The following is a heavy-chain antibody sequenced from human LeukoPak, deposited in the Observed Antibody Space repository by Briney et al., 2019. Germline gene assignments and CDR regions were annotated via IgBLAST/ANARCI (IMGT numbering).Heavy chain of an antibody. CDR1: GFTFSSYS. Sequence: GGSLRLSCAASGFTFSSYSMNWVRQAPGKGLEWVSSISSSSSYIYYADSVKGRFTISRDNAKNSLYLQMNSLRAEDTAVYYCARTSPLTYYYDSSGSHYFDYWGQGTLVTVSS. J-gene: IGHJ4*02. V-gene: IGHV3-21*01. CDR3: ARTSPLTYYYDSSGSHYFDY. CDR2: ISSSSSYI. D-gene: IGHD3-22*01.